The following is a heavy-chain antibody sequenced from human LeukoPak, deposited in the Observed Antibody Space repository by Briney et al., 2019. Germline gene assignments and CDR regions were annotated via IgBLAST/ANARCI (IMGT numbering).Heavy chain of an antibody. CDR2: MNPNSGNT. D-gene: IGHD2-15*01. CDR3: ARGGGYCSGGSCYNNWFDP. Sequence: ASVKVSCKASGYTFTSYDINWVRQATGQGLEWMGWMNPNSGNTGYAQKFQGRVTMNRNTSISTAYMELSSLRSEDTAVYYCARGGGYCSGGSCYNNWFDPWGQGTLVTVSS. V-gene: IGHV1-8*01. CDR1: GYTFTSYD. J-gene: IGHJ5*02.